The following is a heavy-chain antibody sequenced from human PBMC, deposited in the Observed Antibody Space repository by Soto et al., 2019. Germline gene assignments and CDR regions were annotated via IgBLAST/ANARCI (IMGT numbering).Heavy chain of an antibody. Sequence: QVQLVESGGGVVQPGRSLRLSCAASGFTFSSYGMHWVRQAPGKGLEWVAVIWYDGSNKYYADSVKGRFTISRDNSKNTLYLQMNSLRAEDTAVYYCARGGSGTYYDFWSGYPGSPSYYYYGMDVWGQGTTVTVSS. CDR3: ARGGSGTYYDFWSGYPGSPSYYYYGMDV. V-gene: IGHV3-33*01. CDR2: IWYDGSNK. CDR1: GFTFSSYG. J-gene: IGHJ6*02. D-gene: IGHD3-3*01.